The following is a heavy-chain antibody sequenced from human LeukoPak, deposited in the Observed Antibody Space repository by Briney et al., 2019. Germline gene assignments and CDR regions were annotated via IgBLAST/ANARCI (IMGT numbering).Heavy chain of an antibody. V-gene: IGHV3-21*01. Sequence: PGGSLRLSCAASGFTFSSYSMNWVRQAPGKGLEWVSSISSSSSYIYYADSVKGRFTISRDNAKNSLYLQMNSLRAEDTAVYYCARSGQGIVHAFDIWGQGTMVTVSS. J-gene: IGHJ3*02. CDR3: ARSGQGIVHAFDI. CDR1: GFTFSSYS. CDR2: ISSSSSYI. D-gene: IGHD1-26*01.